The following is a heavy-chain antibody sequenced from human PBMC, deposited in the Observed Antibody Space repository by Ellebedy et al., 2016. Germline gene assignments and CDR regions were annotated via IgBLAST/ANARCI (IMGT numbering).Heavy chain of an antibody. CDR3: ARDVSLYSSSPSFDF. CDR1: DGSIRTYY. J-gene: IGHJ4*02. CDR2: IHYSGTT. Sequence: SETLSLTXTVSDGSIRTYYWTWIRQSPGNGLEWIGNIHYSGTTDYNPSLKSRFTISVDSSRNQFSLKVTSVAAADTAVYYCARDVSLYSSSPSFDFWGRGTLVTVSS. V-gene: IGHV4-59*01. D-gene: IGHD6-6*01.